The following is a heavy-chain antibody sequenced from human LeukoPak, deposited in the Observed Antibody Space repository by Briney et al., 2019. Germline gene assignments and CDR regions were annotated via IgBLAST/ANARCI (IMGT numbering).Heavy chain of an antibody. CDR1: GGTFSSCA. CDR2: IIPIFGTA. J-gene: IGHJ3*02. V-gene: IGHV1-69*01. D-gene: IGHD2-8*02. CDR3: ARPQCCIDDAFDI. Sequence: SVKVSCKASGGTFSSCAISWVRQAPGQGLEWMGGIIPIFGTANYAQKFQGRVTITADESTSTAYMELSSLRSEDTAVYYCARPQCCIDDAFDIWGQGTMVTVSS.